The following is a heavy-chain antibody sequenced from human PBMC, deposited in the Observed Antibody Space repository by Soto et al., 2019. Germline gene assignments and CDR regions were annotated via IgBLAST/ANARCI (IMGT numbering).Heavy chain of an antibody. V-gene: IGHV6-1*01. CDR3: AREMGLWFGESYFDC. J-gene: IGHJ4*02. CDR1: GDSVSSNSVA. CDR2: TYYRSKWYN. Sequence: SQTLSLTCAISGDSVSSNSVAWNWIRQSPSRGLEWLGRTYYRSKWYNDYAVSVESRITINPDTSKNQFSLQLNSVTLEDTAVYYCAREMGLWFGESYFDCWGQGTLVTVSS. D-gene: IGHD3-10*01.